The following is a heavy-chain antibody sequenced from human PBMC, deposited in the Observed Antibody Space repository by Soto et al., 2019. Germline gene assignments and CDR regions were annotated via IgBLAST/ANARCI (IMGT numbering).Heavy chain of an antibody. CDR2: IIPIFGTA. J-gene: IGHJ6*02. D-gene: IGHD3-3*01. CDR1: GGTFSSYA. CDR3: ARVTRFPSRRDYYFCCGMDV. V-gene: IGHV1-69*01. Sequence: QVQLVQSGAEVKKPGSSVKVSCKASGGTFSSYAISWVRQAPGQGLEWMGGIIPIFGTANYAQKFQGRVTIYADASTRTAYMELSSLRSEDTAVYYCARVTRFPSRRDYYFCCGMDVWGQGTTVTVSS.